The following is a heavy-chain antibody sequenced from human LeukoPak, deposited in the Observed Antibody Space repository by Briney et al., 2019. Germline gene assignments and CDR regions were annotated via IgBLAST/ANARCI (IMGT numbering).Heavy chain of an antibody. J-gene: IGHJ4*02. D-gene: IGHD4-11*01. V-gene: IGHV4-39*07. CDR3: ARESAVKGDY. CDR2: IYYSGST. CDR1: GASISSYY. Sequence: SETLSLTCTVSGASISSYYWGWIRQPPGKGLEWIGSIYYSGSTYYNPSLKSRVTISVDTSKNQFSLKLSSVTAADTAVYYCARESAVKGDYWGQGTLVAVSS.